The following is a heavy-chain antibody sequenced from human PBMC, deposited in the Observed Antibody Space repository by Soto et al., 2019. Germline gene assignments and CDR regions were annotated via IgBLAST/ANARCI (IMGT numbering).Heavy chain of an antibody. CDR1: GGSISSGGYY. D-gene: IGHD3-3*01. J-gene: IGHJ5*02. CDR3: ARAVGIKIFGVVLLDWFDP. V-gene: IGHV4-31*03. Sequence: PSETLSLTCTVSGGSISSGGYYWSWIRQHPGKGLEWIGYIYYSGSTYYNPSLKSRVTISVDTSKNQFSLKLSSVTAADTAVYYCARAVGIKIFGVVLLDWFDPWGKGTLVTVA. CDR2: IYYSGST.